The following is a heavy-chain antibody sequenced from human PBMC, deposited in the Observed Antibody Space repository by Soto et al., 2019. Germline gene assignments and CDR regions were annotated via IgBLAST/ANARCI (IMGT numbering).Heavy chain of an antibody. CDR3: AKSGGIIVIPDY. V-gene: IGHV4-39*01. Sequence: SETLSLTCFVSGGSIGSRGDYWVWIRQSPGKGLEWIGNIYYNGNAYYNPSFKSRCTISVDTSKNQFSLTLRSVTAADTAVYYCAKSGGIIVIPDYWGQGTRVTVSS. CDR1: GGSIGSRGDY. CDR2: IYYNGNA. D-gene: IGHD3-16*02. J-gene: IGHJ4*02.